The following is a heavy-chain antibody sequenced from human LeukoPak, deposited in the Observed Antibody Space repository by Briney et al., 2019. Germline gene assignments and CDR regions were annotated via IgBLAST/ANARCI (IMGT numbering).Heavy chain of an antibody. D-gene: IGHD1-26*01. CDR3: AAEWELLSLQH. CDR1: GYTFTSYY. J-gene: IGHJ1*01. V-gene: IGHV1-46*01. Sequence: ASVKVSCKASGYTFTSYYMHWVRQAPGQGLEWMGIINPSGGSTSYAQKFRGRVTMTRDTSTSTVYMELSSLRSEDTAVYYCAAEWELLSLQHWGQGTLVTVSS. CDR2: INPSGGST.